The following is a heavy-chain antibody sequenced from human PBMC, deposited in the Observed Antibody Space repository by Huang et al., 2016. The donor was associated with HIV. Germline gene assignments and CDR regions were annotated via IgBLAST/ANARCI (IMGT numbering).Heavy chain of an antibody. J-gene: IGHJ3*01. CDR3: ARDLTGTRAAAAGIRGDAFDV. CDR1: GGTFGSYD. V-gene: IGHV1-69*13. CDR2: IIPILDTV. Sequence: QVQLVQSGAEVKKPGSSVKVSCKASGGTFGSYDISWVRQAPGQGLEWMGGIIPILDTVNYAQKFQGRVRIIADASTSTAYMELTSLRSEDTAVYYCARDLTGTRAAAAGIRGDAFDVWGQGTLVTVSS. D-gene: IGHD6-13*01.